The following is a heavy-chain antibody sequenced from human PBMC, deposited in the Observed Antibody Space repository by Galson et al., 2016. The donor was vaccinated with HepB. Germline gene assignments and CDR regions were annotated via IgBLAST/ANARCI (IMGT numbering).Heavy chain of an antibody. Sequence: QSGAEVKKPGESLRISCRASGYSFGSYWISWVRQKPGKGLEWMGRYDPGDSHTGYSPSFQGHVTLSGDNSISTAYLQWSSLKASDTAMYYCARPVDYFGSGIYELDYWGQGTLVTVSS. D-gene: IGHD3-10*01. J-gene: IGHJ4*02. CDR2: YDPGDSHT. CDR3: ARPVDYFGSGIYELDY. V-gene: IGHV5-10-1*01. CDR1: GYSFGSYW.